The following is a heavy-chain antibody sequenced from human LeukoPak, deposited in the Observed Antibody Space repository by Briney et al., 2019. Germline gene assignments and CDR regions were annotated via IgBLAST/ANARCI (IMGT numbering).Heavy chain of an antibody. Sequence: GGSLRLSCAASGFTFSSYEMNWVRQAPGKGLEWVSYISSSGSNIYYADSVKGRFTISRDNSKNSLYLQMNSLRAEDTAVYYCARAVYGSGSYYNDYWGQGTLVTVSS. J-gene: IGHJ4*02. V-gene: IGHV3-48*03. CDR2: ISSSGSNI. D-gene: IGHD3-10*01. CDR1: GFTFSSYE. CDR3: ARAVYGSGSYYNDY.